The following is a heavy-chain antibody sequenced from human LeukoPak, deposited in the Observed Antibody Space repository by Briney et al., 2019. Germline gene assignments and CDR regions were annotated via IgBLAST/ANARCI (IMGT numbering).Heavy chain of an antibody. CDR3: AGSTVTTESGAFDI. V-gene: IGHV1-18*01. CDR2: ISAYNGNT. CDR1: GYTFTSYG. Sequence: ASVKVSCKASGYTFTSYGISWVRQAPGQGLEWMGWISAYNGNTNYAQKLQGRVTMTTDTSTSTAYMELRSLRSDDTAVYYCAGSTVTTESGAFDIWGQGTMVAVSS. D-gene: IGHD4-17*01. J-gene: IGHJ3*02.